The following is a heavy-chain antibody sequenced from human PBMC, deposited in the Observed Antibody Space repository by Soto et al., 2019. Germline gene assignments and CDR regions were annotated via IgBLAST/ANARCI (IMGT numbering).Heavy chain of an antibody. CDR3: AKAGYSGGWYPHGMDV. V-gene: IGHV3-23*01. D-gene: IGHD6-19*01. Sequence: EVQLLESGGGLVQPGGSLRLSCAASGVTFSSYAMSWVRQAPGKGLEWVASISGSGGATYYAYSVKGRFTISRDNSKNTLFVQMNSLRAEDTAVYYCAKAGYSGGWYPHGMDVWGRGTTVTVAS. CDR2: ISGSGGAT. J-gene: IGHJ6*02. CDR1: GVTFSSYA.